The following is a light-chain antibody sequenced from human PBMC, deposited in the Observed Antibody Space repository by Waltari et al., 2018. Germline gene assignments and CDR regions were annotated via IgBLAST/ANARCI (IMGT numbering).Light chain of an antibody. J-gene: IGLJ2*01. CDR1: SPNIGNYA. CDR3: AAWDDSLNGPI. Sequence: QSVLTQPPSVSAAPRQRVTISCSGSSPNIGNYAVHWYQQLPGKAPKLLIYSNDVLASGVSDRFSGSKSGSSASLAISGLQSEDEAEYYCAAWDDSLNGPIFGGGTKVTVL. CDR2: SND. V-gene: IGLV1-36*01.